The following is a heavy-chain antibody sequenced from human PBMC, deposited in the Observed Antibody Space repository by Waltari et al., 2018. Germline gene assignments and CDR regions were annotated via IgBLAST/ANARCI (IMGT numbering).Heavy chain of an antibody. J-gene: IGHJ6*02. D-gene: IGHD6-19*01. CDR3: ARDEGAWVSGWYSRVYYYYYGMDV. V-gene: IGHV3-7*04. CDR2: IKQDGSEK. CDR1: GFTFGSYW. Sequence: EVQLVESGGGLVQPGGSLRLSCAASGFTFGSYWMSWVRQAHGKGLEWVANIKQDGSEKYYVDSVKGRFTISRDNAKNSLYLQMNSLRAEDTAVYYCARDEGAWVSGWYSRVYYYYYGMDVWGQGTTVTVSS.